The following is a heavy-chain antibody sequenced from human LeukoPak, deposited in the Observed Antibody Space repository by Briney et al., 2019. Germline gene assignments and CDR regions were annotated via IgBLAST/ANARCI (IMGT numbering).Heavy chain of an antibody. Sequence: SETLSLTCAVYGGSFSGYYWSWIRQPPGKGPEWIGEINHSGSTNYNPSLKSRVTISVDTSKNQFSLKLSSVTAADTAVYYCAKDLRLSGFDYWGQGTLVTVSS. J-gene: IGHJ4*02. V-gene: IGHV4-34*01. CDR3: AKDLRLSGFDY. CDR2: INHSGST. CDR1: GGSFSGYY. D-gene: IGHD3-3*02.